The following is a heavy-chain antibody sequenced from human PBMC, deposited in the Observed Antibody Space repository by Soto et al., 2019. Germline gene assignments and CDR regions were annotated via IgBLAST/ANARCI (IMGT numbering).Heavy chain of an antibody. CDR3: ARANQMAPKRNAFDI. D-gene: IGHD2-8*01. CDR1: GDSIISYF. Sequence: PSETLSLTCTVSGDSIISYFWSWIRQPPGKGLEWIGYLHYSGSTNYNPSLKSRVTTSVDTSQNQFSLRLSSVTAADTAVYYCARANQMAPKRNAFDIWGQGTLVTVSS. V-gene: IGHV4-59*01. J-gene: IGHJ3*02. CDR2: LHYSGST.